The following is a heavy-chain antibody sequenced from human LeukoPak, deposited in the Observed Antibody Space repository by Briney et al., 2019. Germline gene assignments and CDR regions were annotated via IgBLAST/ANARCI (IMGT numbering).Heavy chain of an antibody. CDR3: VREVMDY. V-gene: IGHV3-7*01. J-gene: IGHJ4*02. D-gene: IGHD3-16*01. CDR1: GFSFSNYW. CDR2: IKQDGSER. Sequence: GGSLRLSCAASGFSFSNYWMNWVRQTPGTGLEWVANIKQDGSERYYVASVKGRFTISRDNAKNSLYLEMNSLRAEDTAIYYGVREVMDYWGQGTLVTVSS.